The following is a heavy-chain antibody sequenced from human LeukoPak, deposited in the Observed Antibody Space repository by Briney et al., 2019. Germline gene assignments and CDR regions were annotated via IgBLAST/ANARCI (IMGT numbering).Heavy chain of an antibody. J-gene: IGHJ4*02. Sequence: GGSLRLSCAASGFTFSSYAMHWVRQAPGKGLEWVAVISYDGSNRYYADSVKGRFTIPRDNSKNTLYLQMNSLRAEDTAVYYCAREEYYYDSSGYFDYWGQGTLVTVSS. CDR2: ISYDGSNR. CDR3: AREEYYYDSSGYFDY. CDR1: GFTFSSYA. V-gene: IGHV3-30-3*01. D-gene: IGHD3-22*01.